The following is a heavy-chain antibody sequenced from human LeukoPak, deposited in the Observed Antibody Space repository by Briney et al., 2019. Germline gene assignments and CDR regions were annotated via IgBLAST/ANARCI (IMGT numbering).Heavy chain of an antibody. D-gene: IGHD3-10*01. Sequence: GGSLRLSCAASGFTLSSYAMSWVRQAPGKGLEWVSAISGSADRTYYADSVKGRFTISRDNSKNTLYPQMNSLRPEDTAIYSCAKESPYGSGSRNYYFHYWGQGTLVTVSS. CDR3: AKESPYGSGSRNYYFHY. CDR1: GFTLSSYA. CDR2: ISGSADRT. V-gene: IGHV3-23*01. J-gene: IGHJ4*02.